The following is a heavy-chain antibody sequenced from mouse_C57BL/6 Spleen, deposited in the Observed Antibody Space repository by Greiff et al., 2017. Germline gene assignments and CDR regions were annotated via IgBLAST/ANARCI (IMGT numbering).Heavy chain of an antibody. CDR1: GYTFTSYW. J-gene: IGHJ3*01. D-gene: IGHD2-4*01. Sequence: QVQLQQPGAELVKPGASVKLSCKASGYTFTSYWMHWVKQRPGQGLEWIGMIHPNSGSTNYNEKFKSKATLTVDKSSSTAYMQLSSLTSEDSAVDYCARDPYDYDGFAYWGQGTLVTVSA. CDR3: ARDPYDYDGFAY. CDR2: IHPNSGST. V-gene: IGHV1-64*01.